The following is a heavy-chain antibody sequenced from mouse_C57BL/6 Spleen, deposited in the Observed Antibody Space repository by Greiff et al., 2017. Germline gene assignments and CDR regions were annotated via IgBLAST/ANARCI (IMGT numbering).Heavy chain of an antibody. CDR2: INPGSGGT. J-gene: IGHJ4*01. Sequence: QVQLQQSGAELVRPGTSVKVSCKASGYAFTNYLIEWVKQRPGQGLEWIGVINPGSGGTNYNEKFKGKATLTADKSSSTAYMQLSSLTSEDSAVYFCARSDYYGSSYNYAMDDWGQGTSVTVSS. D-gene: IGHD1-1*01. CDR1: GYAFTNYL. V-gene: IGHV1-54*01. CDR3: ARSDYYGSSYNYAMDD.